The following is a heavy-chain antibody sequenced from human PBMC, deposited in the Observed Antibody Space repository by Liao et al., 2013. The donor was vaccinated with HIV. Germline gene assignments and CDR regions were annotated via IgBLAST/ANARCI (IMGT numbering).Heavy chain of an antibody. V-gene: IGHV4-34*01. CDR1: GGSFSGYY. J-gene: IGHJ4*02. CDR2: INHSGST. Sequence: QVQLQQWGAGLLKPSETLSLTCAVYGGSFSGYYWSWIRQPPGKGLEWIGEINHSGSTYYNPSLKSRVTISVDTSKNQFSLKLTSVTAADTAVYYCTREEVDWGQGTLVTVSS. D-gene: IGHD2-15*01. CDR3: TREEVD.